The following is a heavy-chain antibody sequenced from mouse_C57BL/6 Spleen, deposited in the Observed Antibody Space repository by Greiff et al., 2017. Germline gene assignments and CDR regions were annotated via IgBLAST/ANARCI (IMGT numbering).Heavy chain of an antibody. V-gene: IGHV3-6*01. CDR3: ARGYYDYDKGFAY. J-gene: IGHJ3*01. D-gene: IGHD2-4*01. CDR1: GYSITSGYY. Sequence: EESGPGLVKPSQSLSLTCSVTGYSITSGYYWNWIRQFPGNKLEWMGYISYDGSNNYNPSLKNRISITRDTSKNQFFLKLNSVTTEDTATYYCARGYYDYDKGFAYWGQGTLVTVSA. CDR2: ISYDGSN.